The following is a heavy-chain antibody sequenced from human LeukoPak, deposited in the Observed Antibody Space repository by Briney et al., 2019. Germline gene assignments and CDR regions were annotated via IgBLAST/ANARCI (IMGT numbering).Heavy chain of an antibody. J-gene: IGHJ4*02. CDR1: GGSISGYY. CDR3: ARVRKGIEAGQFDY. CDR2: IYTSGST. Sequence: SETLSLTCTVSGGSISGYYWSWIRQPAGKGLEWIGRIYTSGSTNYNPSLKSRVTMSVDTSKNQFSLKLSSVTAADTAVYYCARVRKGIEAGQFDYWGQGTLVTVSS. V-gene: IGHV4-4*07. D-gene: IGHD6-19*01.